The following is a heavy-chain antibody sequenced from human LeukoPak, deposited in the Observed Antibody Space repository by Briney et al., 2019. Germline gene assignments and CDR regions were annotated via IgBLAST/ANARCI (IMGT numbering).Heavy chain of an antibody. CDR2: INPNSGGT. D-gene: IGHD3-10*01. J-gene: IGHJ4*02. CDR3: ARDRGYYGSGSG. CDR1: GYTFTGYY. V-gene: IGHV1-2*06. Sequence: GASVKVSCKASGYTFTGYYMHWVRQAPGQGLEWMGRINPNSGGTNYAQKFQGRVTITADESTSTAYMELSSLRSEDTAVYYCARDRGYYGSGSGWGQGTLVTVSS.